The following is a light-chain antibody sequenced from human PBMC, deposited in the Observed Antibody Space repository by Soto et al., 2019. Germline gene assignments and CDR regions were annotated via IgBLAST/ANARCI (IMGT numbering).Light chain of an antibody. J-gene: IGLJ2*01. V-gene: IGLV2-8*01. CDR1: NSDVGGYNF. Sequence: QSALTQPPSASGSPGQSVTISCTGSNSDVGGYNFVSWYQHQPGKPPKLIIYEVAKLPSGVSDRFSGSKSGNTASLTVSGFQAEDEAYYYYNSHAGRNTFVVFGRGTQVTFL. CDR3: NSHAGRNTFVV. CDR2: EVA.